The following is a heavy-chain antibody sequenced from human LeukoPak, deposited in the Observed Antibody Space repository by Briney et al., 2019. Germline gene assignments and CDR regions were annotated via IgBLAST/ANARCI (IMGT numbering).Heavy chain of an antibody. V-gene: IGHV3-7*01. Sequence: QSGGSLRLSCAASGFTFDDYGMSWVRQAPGKGLEWVANIKQDGSEKYYVDSVKGRFTISRDNAKNSLYLQMNSLRAEDTAVYYCARENSPFTHAFDIWGQGTMVTVSS. J-gene: IGHJ3*02. D-gene: IGHD2/OR15-2a*01. CDR2: IKQDGSEK. CDR3: ARENSPFTHAFDI. CDR1: GFTFDDYG.